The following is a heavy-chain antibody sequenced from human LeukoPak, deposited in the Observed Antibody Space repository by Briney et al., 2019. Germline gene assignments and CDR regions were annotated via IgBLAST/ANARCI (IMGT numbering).Heavy chain of an antibody. Sequence: GRSLRLSCAASGFTFYDYGMSWVRQAPGKGLEWVSGINWNGGSTGYADSVKGRFTISRDNAKNSLYLQMNSLRAEDTALYHCARGDLRYFDWLPSIYYFDYWGQGTLVTVSS. CDR2: INWNGGST. CDR3: ARGDLRYFDWLPSIYYFDY. D-gene: IGHD3-9*01. J-gene: IGHJ4*02. V-gene: IGHV3-20*01. CDR1: GFTFYDYG.